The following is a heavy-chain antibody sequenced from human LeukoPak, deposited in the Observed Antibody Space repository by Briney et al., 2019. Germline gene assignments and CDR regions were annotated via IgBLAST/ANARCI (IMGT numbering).Heavy chain of an antibody. CDR1: GFTFSSYE. J-gene: IGHJ4*02. CDR3: AGDGYCSGGDCYNTPGVFDY. D-gene: IGHD2-15*01. V-gene: IGHV3-48*03. CDR2: ISSSRSTI. Sequence: PGGSLRLSCAASGFTFSSYEMNWVRQAPGKGLEWVSYISSSRSTIYYADSVQGRFTISRDNAKNSLYLQMNSLRAEDTAVYYCAGDGYCSGGDCYNTPGVFDYWGQGTLVTVSS.